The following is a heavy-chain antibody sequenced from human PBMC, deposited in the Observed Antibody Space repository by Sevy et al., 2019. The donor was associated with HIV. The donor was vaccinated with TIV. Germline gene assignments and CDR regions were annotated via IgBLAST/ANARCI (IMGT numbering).Heavy chain of an antibody. J-gene: IGHJ6*03. CDR3: VRGPNCGVGGCQQISPYCLDV. V-gene: IGHV3-72*01. CDR1: GFTFSDHY. D-gene: IGHD2-21*01. Sequence: GGSLRLSCAASGFTFSDHYVDWVRQAPGKGLEWVGRIRNRPNRHTTEYAASVEGRFTISRDDSTNSLYLQMNSLKTEDSAVYYCVRGPNCGVGGCQQISPYCLDVWGKGATVTVSS. CDR2: IRNRPNRHTT.